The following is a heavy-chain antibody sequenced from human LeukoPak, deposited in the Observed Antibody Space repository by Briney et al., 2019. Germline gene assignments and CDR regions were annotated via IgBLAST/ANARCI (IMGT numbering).Heavy chain of an antibody. Sequence: AGGSLRLSCAASGFTFSSYSMNWVRQAPGKGLEWVSYISSSSSTIYYADSVKGRFTISRDNAKNSLYLQMNSLRAEDTAVYYCARVTYYYDSSGYYYGLSDANYFDYWGQGTLVTVSS. D-gene: IGHD3-22*01. V-gene: IGHV3-48*01. CDR2: ISSSSSTI. CDR3: ARVTYYYDSSGYYYGLSDANYFDY. J-gene: IGHJ4*02. CDR1: GFTFSSYS.